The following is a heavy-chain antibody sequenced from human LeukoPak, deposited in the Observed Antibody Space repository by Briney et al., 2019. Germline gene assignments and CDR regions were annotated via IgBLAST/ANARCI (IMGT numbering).Heavy chain of an antibody. CDR2: IIPILGIA. J-gene: IGHJ4*02. CDR3: ARDSSGWPRGPEKDDY. D-gene: IGHD6-19*01. Sequence: GSSVKVPCKASGGTFSSYAISWVRQAPGQGLEWMGRIIPILGIANHAQKFQGRVTITADKSTSTAYMELSSLRSEDTAVYYCARDSSGWPRGPEKDDYWGQGTLVTVSS. V-gene: IGHV1-69*04. CDR1: GGTFSSYA.